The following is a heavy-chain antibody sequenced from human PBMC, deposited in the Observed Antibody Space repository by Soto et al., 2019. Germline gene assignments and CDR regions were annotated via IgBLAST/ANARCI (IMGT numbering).Heavy chain of an antibody. Sequence: EAQLLESGGGLVQPGGSLVLSCEAFGFTFSSLPMSWVRRAQGKGLEWVSFISGGGNDAFYAVPVKGRFTISRDNSRNTLYLQMSSRRADDTAIYYCARSLFLASTDTEPFDYWGQGALVTVSS. D-gene: IGHD3-3*02. CDR3: ARSLFLASTDTEPFDY. J-gene: IGHJ4*02. CDR2: ISGGGNDA. V-gene: IGHV3-23*01. CDR1: GFTFSSLP.